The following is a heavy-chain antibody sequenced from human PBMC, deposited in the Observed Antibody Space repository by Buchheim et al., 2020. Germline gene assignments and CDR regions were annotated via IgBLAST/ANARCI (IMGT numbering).Heavy chain of an antibody. Sequence: QVQLVESGGGVVEPGRSLRLSCAASGFTFSDYYMSWIRQAPGKGLEWVANINWSGQITPYAESVRGRFSISRDNAKNSLYLQMNSLRAEDTALYYCARVPGTGLKAAFDYWGQGTL. CDR2: INWSGQIT. V-gene: IGHV3-11*01. CDR1: GFTFSDYY. J-gene: IGHJ4*02. CDR3: ARVPGTGLKAAFDY. D-gene: IGHD2-8*02.